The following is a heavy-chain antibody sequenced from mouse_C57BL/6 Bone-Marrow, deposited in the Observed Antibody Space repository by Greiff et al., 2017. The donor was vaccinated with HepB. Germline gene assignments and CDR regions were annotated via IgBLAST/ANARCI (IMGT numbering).Heavy chain of an antibody. V-gene: IGHV1-69*01. CDR1: GYTFTSYW. Sequence: QVQLQQPGAELVMPGASVKLSCKASGYTFTSYWMHWVKQRPGQGLEWIGEIDPSDSYTNYNQKFKGKSTLTVDKSSSTAYMQLSSLTSEDSAVYYCARFYYDYDGYAMDYWGQGTSVTVSS. J-gene: IGHJ4*01. D-gene: IGHD2-4*01. CDR2: IDPSDSYT. CDR3: ARFYYDYDGYAMDY.